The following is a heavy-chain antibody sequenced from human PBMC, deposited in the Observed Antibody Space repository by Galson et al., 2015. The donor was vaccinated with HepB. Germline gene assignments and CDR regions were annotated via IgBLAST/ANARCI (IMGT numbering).Heavy chain of an antibody. CDR2: IKSKTDGGTT. V-gene: IGHV3-15*01. J-gene: IGHJ6*02. D-gene: IGHD6-6*01. CDR1: GFTFDDYA. CDR3: TTVGDIAARLVDA. Sequence: SLRLSCAASGFTFDDYAMHWVRQAPGKGLEWVGRIKSKTDGGTTDYAAPVKGRFTISRDDSKNTLYLQVNSLKTEDTAVYYCTTVGDIAARLVDAWGQGTTVTVSS.